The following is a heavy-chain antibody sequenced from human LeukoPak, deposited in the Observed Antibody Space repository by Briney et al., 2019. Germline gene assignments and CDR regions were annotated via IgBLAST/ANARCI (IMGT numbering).Heavy chain of an antibody. CDR3: ATSRVFDY. V-gene: IGHV3-33*01. CDR1: GFTFSSYG. Sequence: GRSLRLSCAASGFTFSSYGMHWVRQAPGKGLEWVAVIWYDGSNKYYADSVKGRFTISRDNSKNTLYLQMNSLTVEDTATYYCATSRVFDYWGHGTLVTVSS. J-gene: IGHJ4*01. CDR2: IWYDGSNK.